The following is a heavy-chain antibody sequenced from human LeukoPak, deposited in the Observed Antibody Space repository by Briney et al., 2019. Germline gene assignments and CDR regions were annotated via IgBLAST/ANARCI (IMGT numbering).Heavy chain of an antibody. V-gene: IGHV4-59*02. CDR2: LSYTGKT. D-gene: IGHD2/OR15-2a*01. Sequence: SETLSPTCNVSGVSVSTSHWNWIRQRPGKGLEWIGCLSYTGKTDYNPSLKSRVSISLGSSNNHFSLKLTSVTAADTAVYYCSEGYFEPFDHWGQGILVTVSS. CDR3: SEGYFEPFDH. J-gene: IGHJ4*02. CDR1: GVSVSTSH.